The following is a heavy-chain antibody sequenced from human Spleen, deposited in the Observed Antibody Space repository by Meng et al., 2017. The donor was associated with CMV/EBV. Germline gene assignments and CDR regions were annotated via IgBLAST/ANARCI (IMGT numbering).Heavy chain of an antibody. CDR1: GYTFSNYD. Sequence: QVQLVQSGAEVKKSGASVKVSCKASGYTFSNYDINWVRQATGQGLEWMGWMNPNSGNAGYAQKFQGRVTLTTDTSTSTAYMYLRSLRSDDTAVYYCARDDPAPYEDAFDIWGQGTMVTVSS. V-gene: IGHV1-8*01. CDR3: ARDDPAPYEDAFDI. D-gene: IGHD3-3*01. CDR2: MNPNSGNA. J-gene: IGHJ3*02.